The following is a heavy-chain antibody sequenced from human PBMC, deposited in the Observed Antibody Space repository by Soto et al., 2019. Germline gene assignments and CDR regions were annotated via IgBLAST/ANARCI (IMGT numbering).Heavy chain of an antibody. V-gene: IGHV4-61*01. J-gene: IGHJ5*02. CDR2: IYYSGST. D-gene: IGHD3-10*01. CDR3: ARSLWGGYNWFDP. CDR1: CGSVSSGSYY. Sequence: SETLSLTCTVSCGSVSSGSYYWSWIRQPPGKGLEWIGYIYYSGSTNYNPSLKSRITISVDTSKNQFSLKLSSVTAADTAVYYCARSLWGGYNWFDPWGQGTLGTVS.